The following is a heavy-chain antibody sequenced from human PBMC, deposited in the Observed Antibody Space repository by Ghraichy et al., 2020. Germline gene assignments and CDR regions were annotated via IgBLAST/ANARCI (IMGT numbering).Heavy chain of an antibody. CDR1: GGSVSSTTFY. CDR3: ARLSVSPNWFDP. J-gene: IGHJ5*02. CDR2: IYHSGST. Sequence: SETLSLTCTVSGGSVSSTTFYWSWIRQPPGKGLEWIGYIYHSGSTFYNPSLQIRVAISIDTSKSQFSLSLSSVTAADTAVYYCARLSVSPNWFDPWGQGTLVTVSS. V-gene: IGHV4-61*01.